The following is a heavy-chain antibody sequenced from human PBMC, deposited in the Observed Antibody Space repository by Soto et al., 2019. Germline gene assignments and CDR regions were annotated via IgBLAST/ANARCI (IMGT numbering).Heavy chain of an antibody. D-gene: IGHD5-12*01. CDR1: GASISYGGYS. CDR2: ISHLEST. Sequence: KSSETLSLTCTLSGASISYGGYSWSWIRQPPGKGLEWIGYISHLESTFYNPSFQSRLTLSIDRSKNQFSLKLASMTAADTAVYYCARGGGYDPFDYWGQGTLVTVSS. CDR3: ARGGGYDPFDY. V-gene: IGHV4-30-2*01. J-gene: IGHJ4*02.